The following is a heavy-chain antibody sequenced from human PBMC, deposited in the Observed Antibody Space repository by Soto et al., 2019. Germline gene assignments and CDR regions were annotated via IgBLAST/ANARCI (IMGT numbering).Heavy chain of an antibody. CDR3: ARVEISSSGGWYFDL. J-gene: IGHJ2*01. V-gene: IGHV4-30-2*01. CDR2: IYHSGNT. Sequence: QLQLQESGSGLVKPSQTLSLTCAVSGGSISSGGYSWSWIRQPPGKGLEWIGNIYHSGNTYYNPSLKGRVTISADRSKNQYSLNLSSVTAADTAVYYCARVEISSSGGWYFDLWGRGTLVTVSS. CDR1: GGSISSGGYS. D-gene: IGHD6-6*01.